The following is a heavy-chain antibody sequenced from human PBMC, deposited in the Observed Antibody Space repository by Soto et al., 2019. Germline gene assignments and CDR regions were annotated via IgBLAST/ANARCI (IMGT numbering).Heavy chain of an antibody. CDR1: GGSFTRHA. CDR2: IVPIIGVA. CDR3: ARGGDGYNYYFVY. J-gene: IGHJ4*02. D-gene: IGHD5-12*01. V-gene: IGHV1-69*01. Sequence: QVQLVQSGAEVKKPGSSVKVSCKASGGSFTRHAISWVRQAPGHGLEWMGGIVPIIGVANYAPNFQDRFTIIADASTSTAYLELTSLKSEDTAIYYCARGGDGYNYYFVYWGQGTLVTVSS.